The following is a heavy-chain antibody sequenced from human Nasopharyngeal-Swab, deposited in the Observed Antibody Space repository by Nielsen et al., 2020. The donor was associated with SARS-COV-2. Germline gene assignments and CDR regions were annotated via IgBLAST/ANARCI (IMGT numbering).Heavy chain of an antibody. V-gene: IGHV3-23*01. CDR2: ISGADDST. D-gene: IGHD3-22*01. J-gene: IGHJ4*02. CDR3: ASSPFITVMERALDH. CDR1: GFIFKNYA. Sequence: GESLKISCSASGFIFKNYAMNWVRQAPGRGLEWVSAISGADDSTKYADSVKGRFTISRDNSKNTLDLQMNSLSAEDTAVYYCASSPFITVMERALDHWGQGTLVTVSS.